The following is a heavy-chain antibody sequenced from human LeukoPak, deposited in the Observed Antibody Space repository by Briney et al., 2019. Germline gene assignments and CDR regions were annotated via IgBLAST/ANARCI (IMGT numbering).Heavy chain of an antibody. CDR2: ITPIFGTA. CDR3: ARDQGYSYGHNPIFDY. CDR1: GGTFSSYA. V-gene: IGHV1-69*01. D-gene: IGHD5-18*01. Sequence: SVKVSCKASGGTFSSYAISWVRQAPGQGLEWMGGITPIFGTANYAQKFQGRVTITADESTSTAYMELSSLRSEDTAVYYCARDQGYSYGHNPIFDYWGQGTLVTVSS. J-gene: IGHJ4*02.